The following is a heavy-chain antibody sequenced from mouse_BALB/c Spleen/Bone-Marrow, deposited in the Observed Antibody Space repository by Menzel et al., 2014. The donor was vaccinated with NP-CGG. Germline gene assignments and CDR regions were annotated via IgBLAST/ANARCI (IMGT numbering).Heavy chain of an antibody. D-gene: IGHD1-1*01. Sequence: EVQLQQSGTVLARPGASVKMSCKASGYTFTSYRMHWVKQRPGQGLEWIGAIYPGNSDTSYNQKFKGKAKLTAVTSTSTAYMELSSLTNEDSAVYYCTRVITAVLATRAMDYWVKDPQSPSPQ. CDR2: IYPGNSDT. J-gene: IGHJ4*01. V-gene: IGHV1-5*01. CDR1: GYTFTSYR. CDR3: TRVITAVLATRAMDY.